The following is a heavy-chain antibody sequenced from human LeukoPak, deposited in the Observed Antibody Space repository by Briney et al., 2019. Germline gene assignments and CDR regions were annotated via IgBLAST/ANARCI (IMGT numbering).Heavy chain of an antibody. CDR1: GFTFSNAR. CDR3: TTDWAFGVATILGYFDY. J-gene: IGHJ4*02. Sequence: GGSLRLSCAASGFTFSNARMSWVRQAPGKGLEWVGLIKRKTDGGTTDYAAPVKGRFTISRDDSKNTLYLQMNSLKTKDTAVYYCTTDWAFGVATILGYFDYWGQGTLVTVSS. V-gene: IGHV3-15*01. D-gene: IGHD5-12*01. CDR2: IKRKTDGGTT.